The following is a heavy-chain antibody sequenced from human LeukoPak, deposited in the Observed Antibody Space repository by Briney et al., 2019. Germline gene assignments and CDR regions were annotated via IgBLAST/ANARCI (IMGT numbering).Heavy chain of an antibody. D-gene: IGHD4-23*01. CDR3: ARDQGGNSFDYYYGMDV. Sequence: PGRSLKLSCAASGFTFSSYSMNWVRQAPGKGLEWVSYISSSSSTIYYADSVKGRFTTSRDNAKNSLYLQMNSLRDEDTAVYYCARDQGGNSFDYYYGMDVWGQGTTVTVSS. J-gene: IGHJ6*02. CDR2: ISSSSSTI. V-gene: IGHV3-48*02. CDR1: GFTFSSYS.